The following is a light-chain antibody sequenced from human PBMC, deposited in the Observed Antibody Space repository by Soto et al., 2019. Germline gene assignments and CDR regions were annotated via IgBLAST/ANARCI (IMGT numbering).Light chain of an antibody. Sequence: EVVLTQSPVPLSLSPQERASLSSRASQFLSSYLAWYHQIPGQPPRLLIYHSTNSAAGIPARFSGSRSGTDFTLAISSVEPEYFAMYYCHQRIQFGQGTRLEIK. V-gene: IGKV3-11*01. CDR3: HQRIQ. J-gene: IGKJ5*01. CDR2: HST. CDR1: QFLSSY.